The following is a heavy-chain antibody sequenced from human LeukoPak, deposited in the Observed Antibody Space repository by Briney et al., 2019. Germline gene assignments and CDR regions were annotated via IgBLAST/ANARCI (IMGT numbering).Heavy chain of an antibody. CDR2: INWNGDST. J-gene: IGHJ4*02. V-gene: IGHV3-20*04. CDR3: SRDLRVVFTVSFDS. Sequence: PGGSLRLSCAASGFSFDGYGLTWVRQAPGKGLEWVSGINWNGDSTDYADSVKGRFTISRDNAKNSLYLQMNSLRAEDTALYYCSRDLRVVFTVSFDSWGQGTLVTVSS. D-gene: IGHD3-22*01. CDR1: GFSFDGYG.